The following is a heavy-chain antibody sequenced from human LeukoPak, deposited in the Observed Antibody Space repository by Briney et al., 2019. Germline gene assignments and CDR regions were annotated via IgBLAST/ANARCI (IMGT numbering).Heavy chain of an antibody. Sequence: SETLSLTCTVSGGSISSGSYYWSWIRQPAGKGLEWIGRIYTSGSTNYNPSLKSRVTISVDTSKNQFSLKLSSVTAADTAVYYCARDSLPAASYYYYYYMDVWGKGTTVTVSS. D-gene: IGHD2-2*01. CDR1: GGSISSGSYY. CDR3: ARDSLPAASYYYYYYMDV. CDR2: IYTSGST. J-gene: IGHJ6*03. V-gene: IGHV4-61*02.